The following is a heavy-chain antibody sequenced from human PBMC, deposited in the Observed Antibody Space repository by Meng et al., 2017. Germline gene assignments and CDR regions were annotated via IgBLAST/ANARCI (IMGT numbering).Heavy chain of an antibody. CDR2: INHSGST. Sequence: QVPRKRCGACLLPPSQTLSLTCAVYGGSFSGYHRSWIRQPPEKVLGWIGEINHSGSTNYNPSLKSRVTISVDTSKNQFSLKLSSVTAAYTAVYYCARGRTRRGYYDSSGYLRYFDLWGRGTLVTVSS. V-gene: IGHV4-34*01. J-gene: IGHJ2*01. CDR1: GGSFSGYH. CDR3: ARGRTRRGYYDSSGYLRYFDL. D-gene: IGHD3-22*01.